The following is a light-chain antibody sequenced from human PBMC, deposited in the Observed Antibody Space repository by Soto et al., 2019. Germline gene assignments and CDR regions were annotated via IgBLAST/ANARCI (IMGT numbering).Light chain of an antibody. J-gene: IGKJ3*01. Sequence: EIVLTQSPGTLSLSPGERATLSCRASQSVSSSYLAWYQQKPGQAPRLLIYGASSRATGNPDRFSGSGSGTYFTLTISRLEPEDFAVYYCQQYGSSPLFTFGPGTKVDIK. CDR1: QSVSSSY. CDR2: GAS. V-gene: IGKV3-20*01. CDR3: QQYGSSPLFT.